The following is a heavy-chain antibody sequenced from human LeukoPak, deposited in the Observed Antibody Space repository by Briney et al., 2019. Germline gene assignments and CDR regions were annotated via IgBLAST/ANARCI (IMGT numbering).Heavy chain of an antibody. CDR2: ISGSGSST. J-gene: IGHJ4*02. CDR3: AKNIVLMVYAIGY. V-gene: IGHV3-23*01. Sequence: PGGSLRLSCAASGFTFSSYAMSWVRQAPGKGLEWVSAISGSGSSTYYADSVKGRFTISRDNSKNTLYLQMNSLRAENTAVYYCAKNIVLMVYAIGYWGQGTLVTVSS. D-gene: IGHD2-8*01. CDR1: GFTFSSYA.